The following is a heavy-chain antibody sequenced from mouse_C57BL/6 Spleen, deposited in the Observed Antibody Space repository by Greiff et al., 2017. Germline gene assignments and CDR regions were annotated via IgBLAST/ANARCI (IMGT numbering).Heavy chain of an antibody. V-gene: IGHV1-19*01. J-gene: IGHJ2*01. Sequence: EVMLVESGPVLVKPGASVKMSCKASGYTFTDYYMNWVKQSHGKSLEWIGVINPYNGGTSYNQKFKGKATLTVDKSSSTAYMELNSLTSEDSAVYYCARDDGQRGFDYWGQGTTLTVSS. CDR1: GYTFTDYY. D-gene: IGHD2-3*01. CDR3: ARDDGQRGFDY. CDR2: INPYNGGT.